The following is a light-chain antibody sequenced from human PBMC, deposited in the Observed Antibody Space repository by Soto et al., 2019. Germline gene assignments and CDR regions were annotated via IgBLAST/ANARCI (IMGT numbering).Light chain of an antibody. Sequence: EIVLTQSPGTLSLSPGERATLSCRASQSVSASYLAWYQQKPGQAPRLLIYAASSRATGIPDRFSGSGSGTDFTLTVSRLEPEAFEVYYSQQYGNSTAITFGQATRLEI. CDR2: AAS. CDR3: QQYGNSTAIT. J-gene: IGKJ5*01. V-gene: IGKV3-20*01. CDR1: QSVSASY.